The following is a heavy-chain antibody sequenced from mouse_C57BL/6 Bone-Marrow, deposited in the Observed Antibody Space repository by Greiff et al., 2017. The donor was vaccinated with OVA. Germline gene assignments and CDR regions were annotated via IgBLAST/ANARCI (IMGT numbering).Heavy chain of an antibody. V-gene: IGHV5-16*01. D-gene: IGHD1-1*01. J-gene: IGHJ1*03. CDR2: INYDGSST. CDR1: GFTFSDYY. Sequence: EVQLVESEGGLVQPGSSMKLSCTASGFTFSDYYMAWVRQVPEKGLEWVANINYDGSSTYYLDSLKSRFIISRDNAKNILYLQMSSLKSDDTATYYCAREGIYYYGSWYFDVWGTGTTVTVSS. CDR3: AREGIYYYGSWYFDV.